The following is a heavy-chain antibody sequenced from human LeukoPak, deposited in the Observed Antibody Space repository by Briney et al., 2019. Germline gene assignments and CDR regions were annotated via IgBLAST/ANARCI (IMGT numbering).Heavy chain of an antibody. CDR1: GYTFTNYA. J-gene: IGHJ3*02. CDR2: INADNGNT. V-gene: IGHV1-3*03. CDR3: ARDGAARTLFGFDI. D-gene: IGHD6-6*01. Sequence: ASVTVSCKPSGYTFTNYAIHWVRQAPGQGLEWVGWINADNGNTKYSQSFQDRVTITRDTSASTVYMEMDSLRSEDMAVYYCARDGAARTLFGFDIWGRGTKVIVSS.